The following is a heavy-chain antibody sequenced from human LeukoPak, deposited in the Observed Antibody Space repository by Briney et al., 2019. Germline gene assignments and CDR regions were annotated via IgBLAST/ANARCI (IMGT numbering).Heavy chain of an antibody. CDR2: MNPNSGNT. CDR3: ARGKEVVTGIYYYYYGMDV. Sequence: ASVKVSCKASGYTFTSYDINWVRQATGQGLEWMGWMNPNSGNTGYAQKFQGRVTMTRNTSISTAYMELSSLRSEDTAVYYCARGKEVVTGIYYYYYGMDVWGQGTTVTVSS. CDR1: GYTFTSYD. V-gene: IGHV1-8*01. J-gene: IGHJ6*02. D-gene: IGHD2-21*02.